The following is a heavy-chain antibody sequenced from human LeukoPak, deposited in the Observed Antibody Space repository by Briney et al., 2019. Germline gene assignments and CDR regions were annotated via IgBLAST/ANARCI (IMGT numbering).Heavy chain of an antibody. J-gene: IGHJ4*02. Sequence: GGSLRFSCPASGFTFRSYGMHGFGRAPGKGLEGVAVIWYDGSNKYYADSVKGRFTISRDNSKNTLYLQMNSLRAEDTAVYYCARTDYGDYTTFDYWGQGTLVTVSS. CDR1: GFTFRSYG. D-gene: IGHD4-17*01. CDR3: ARTDYGDYTTFDY. V-gene: IGHV3-33*01. CDR2: IWYDGSNK.